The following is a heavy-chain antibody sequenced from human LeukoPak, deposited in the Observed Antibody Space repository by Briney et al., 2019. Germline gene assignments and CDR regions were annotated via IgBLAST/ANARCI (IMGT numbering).Heavy chain of an antibody. J-gene: IGHJ4*02. CDR3: AKGRYSSSWPYVVDY. D-gene: IGHD6-13*01. V-gene: IGHV3-23*01. CDR1: GFTFSSYA. Sequence: GGSLRLSCAASGFTFSSYAMSWVRQAPGKGLEWVSAISGSGGSTYYADSVKGRFTISRDNSKNTLYLQMNSLRAEDTAVYYCAKGRYSSSWPYVVDYWGQGTLVTVPS. CDR2: ISGSGGST.